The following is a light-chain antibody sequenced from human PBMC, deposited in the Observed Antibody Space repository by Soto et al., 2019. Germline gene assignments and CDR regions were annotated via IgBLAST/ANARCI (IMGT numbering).Light chain of an antibody. J-gene: IGKJ1*01. CDR3: QQSYSTLGT. CDR1: QSISSY. CDR2: AAS. V-gene: IGKV1-39*01. Sequence: DIQMTQSPSILSASVGDRVTITCRASQSISSYLNWYQQKPGKAPKLLIYAASSLQSGVPSRFSGSGSGTDFTLTISSLQPEDFATYYCQQSYSTLGTFGQGTKVDIK.